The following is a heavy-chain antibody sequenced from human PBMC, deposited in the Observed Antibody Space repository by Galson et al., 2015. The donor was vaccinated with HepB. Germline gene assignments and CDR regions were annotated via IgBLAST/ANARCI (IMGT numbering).Heavy chain of an antibody. V-gene: IGHV1-18*01. J-gene: IGHJ4*02. Sequence: SVTVSCKASGYRFTDYGINWVRQAPGQGLEWMGWINTSNGNTAFAQKVQGRVTMTTDTSTSIAYMELRSLRFGDTAVYYCATGGDGKNFFDSWGQGTPVTVS. D-gene: IGHD3-16*01. CDR3: ATGGDGKNFFDS. CDR2: INTSNGNT. CDR1: GYRFTDYG.